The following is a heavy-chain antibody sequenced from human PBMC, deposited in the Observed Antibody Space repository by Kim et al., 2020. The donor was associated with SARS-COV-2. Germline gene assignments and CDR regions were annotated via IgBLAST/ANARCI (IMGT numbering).Heavy chain of an antibody. V-gene: IGHV4-31*03. CDR2: IYDSENI. D-gene: IGHD6-19*01. CDR3: ARPAVTGNWYFDL. Sequence: SETLSLTCSVSGGPITSGGYYWTWIRQRPGKGLEWIGYIYDSENIYYNPSLEDRVTISIDTSQNQFSLKLTSTTAADTAIYYWARPAVTGNWYFDLWGRGTLVTVSS. J-gene: IGHJ2*01. CDR1: GGPITSGGYY.